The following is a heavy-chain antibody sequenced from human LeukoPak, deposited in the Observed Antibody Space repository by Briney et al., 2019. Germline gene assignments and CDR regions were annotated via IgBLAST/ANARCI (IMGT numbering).Heavy chain of an antibody. CDR3: AGGWDYFDTSGTYYDLDS. V-gene: IGHV3-23*01. CDR2: ISGSATSH. CDR1: GFIFSNYG. D-gene: IGHD3-22*01. Sequence: PGGSLRLSCAASGFIFSNYGMSWVRQAPGKGLEWVSSISGSATSHLYAESVKGRFTISRDNAKNSLYLQMSSLRDDDAAVYYCAGGWDYFDTSGTYYDLDSWGQGTLVTVSS. J-gene: IGHJ4*02.